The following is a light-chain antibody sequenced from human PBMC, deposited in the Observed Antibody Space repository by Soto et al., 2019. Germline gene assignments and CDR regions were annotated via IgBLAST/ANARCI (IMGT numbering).Light chain of an antibody. CDR1: TSNIGSNT. CDR3: ASWDNSLNVV. Sequence: QSVLTQSPSASGTPGQRVVISCSGSTSNIGSNTVSWYQQFPGTAPKRLIYSDDQRPSWVPGRFSASKSGASASLAISGLQSEDEALYYCASWDNSLNVVFGGGTKLTVL. J-gene: IGLJ2*01. CDR2: SDD. V-gene: IGLV1-44*01.